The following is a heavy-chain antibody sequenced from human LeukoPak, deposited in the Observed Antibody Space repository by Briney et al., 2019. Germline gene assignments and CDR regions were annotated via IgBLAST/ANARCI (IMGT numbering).Heavy chain of an antibody. V-gene: IGHV1-69*13. CDR2: IIPIFGTP. CDR1: GGTFSRYG. D-gene: IGHD1-26*01. CDR3: ARVAYSGRSLYYFDS. J-gene: IGHJ4*02. Sequence: SVKVSCKASGGTFSRYGISWVRQAPGQGLEWMGGIIPIFGTPTYAQKFQGRVTITADESTSTAYMELTSLRSEDTAIYYCARVAYSGRSLYYFDSWGRGTLVTVSS.